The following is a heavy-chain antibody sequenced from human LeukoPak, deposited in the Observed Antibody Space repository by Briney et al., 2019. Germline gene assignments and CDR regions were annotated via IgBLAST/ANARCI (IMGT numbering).Heavy chain of an antibody. Sequence: PGGSLRLSCAASGFTFSRYGMHWVRQAPGKGLEWVGGISYEGSNKYYADSVKGRFTISRDNSKNTLYLQMNSLRAEDTAVYYCAKDRGGSGWPRFNYYYGMDVWGKGTTVTVSS. CDR3: AKDRGGSGWPRFNYYYGMDV. CDR1: GFTFSRYG. J-gene: IGHJ6*04. V-gene: IGHV3-30*18. CDR2: ISYEGSNK. D-gene: IGHD6-19*01.